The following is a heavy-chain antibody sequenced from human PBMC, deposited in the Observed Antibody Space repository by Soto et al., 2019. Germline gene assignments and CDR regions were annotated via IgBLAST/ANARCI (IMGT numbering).Heavy chain of an antibody. CDR3: ARNQYGSGLFDP. CDR1: GYNFIDYD. CDR2: MTPNSGHT. D-gene: IGHD6-19*01. J-gene: IGHJ5*02. Sequence: QVQLVQSGAEVKKPGASVKVSCKASGYNFIDYDINWMRQSTGKVLEWMGWMTPNSGHTGNAQKFQGRVTLTRDTSIGTAYMELRSLKTEDTAVYYCARNQYGSGLFDPWGQGTLVTVSS. V-gene: IGHV1-8*01.